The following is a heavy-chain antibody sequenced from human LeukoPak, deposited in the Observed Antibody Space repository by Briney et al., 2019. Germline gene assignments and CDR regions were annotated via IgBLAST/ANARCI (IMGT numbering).Heavy chain of an antibody. Sequence: ASVKVSCKASGGTFSSYAISWVRQAPGQGLEWMGGIIPIFGTANYAQKFQGRVTITADESTSTAYMELSSLRSEDTAVYYCARDSRYDSSGYYYGERYFDYWGQGTLVTVSS. CDR1: GGTFSSYA. J-gene: IGHJ4*02. V-gene: IGHV1-69*13. D-gene: IGHD3-22*01. CDR3: ARDSRYDSSGYYYGERYFDY. CDR2: IIPIFGTA.